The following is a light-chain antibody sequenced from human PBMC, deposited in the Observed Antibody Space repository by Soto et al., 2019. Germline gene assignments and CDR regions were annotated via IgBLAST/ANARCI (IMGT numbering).Light chain of an antibody. CDR2: EVS. CDR3: SSYTSSSTRL. CDR1: SSDVGGYNY. V-gene: IGLV2-14*01. Sequence: QSALTQPASVSGSPGQSITISCTGTSSDVGGYNYVSWYQQHPGKAPKLMIYEVSNRPSGVSNRFSGSKSGNTASLTISGLQAEDEGDYYCSSYTSSSTRLFGGGTKVTVL. J-gene: IGLJ2*01.